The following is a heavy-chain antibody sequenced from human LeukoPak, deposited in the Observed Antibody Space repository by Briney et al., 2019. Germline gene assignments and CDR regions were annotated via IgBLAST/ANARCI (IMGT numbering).Heavy chain of an antibody. D-gene: IGHD3-3*01. Sequence: SETLSLTCTVYGGSFSGYYWSWIRQPPGKGLEWIGEINHSGSANYNPSLKSRVTILVDTSKNQFSLKLSSVTAADTAVYYCASHRFWSGYSDYWGQGTLVTVSS. CDR1: GGSFSGYY. J-gene: IGHJ4*02. CDR2: INHSGSA. V-gene: IGHV4-34*01. CDR3: ASHRFWSGYSDY.